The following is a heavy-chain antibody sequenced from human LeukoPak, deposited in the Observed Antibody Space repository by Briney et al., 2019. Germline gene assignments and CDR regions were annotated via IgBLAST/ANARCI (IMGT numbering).Heavy chain of an antibody. D-gene: IGHD5-24*01. CDR2: ISYDGTNH. J-gene: IGHJ4*02. CDR1: GFTFNNYG. Sequence: PGGSLRLSCAASGFTFNNYGMHWVRQAPGKGLVWVAVISYDGTNHYYVVSVKVRLTISRNNSKNTLYLQMHSLRAEDTAVYYCAKDADGYNHGGIYYFDYWGQGTLVTVSS. CDR3: AKDADGYNHGGIYYFDY. V-gene: IGHV3-30*18.